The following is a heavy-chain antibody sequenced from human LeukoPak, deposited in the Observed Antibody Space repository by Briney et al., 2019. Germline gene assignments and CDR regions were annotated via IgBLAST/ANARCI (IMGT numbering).Heavy chain of an antibody. CDR3: ARATSWFDP. Sequence: SETLSLTCTVSGGSISSGGYSWSWIRQHPGKGLEWIGYIYYSGSTYYNPSLKSRVTISVDTSKNQFSLKLSSVTAADTAVYYCARATSWFDPWGQGTLVTVSS. J-gene: IGHJ5*02. CDR2: IYYSGST. V-gene: IGHV4-31*03. CDR1: GGSISSGGYS.